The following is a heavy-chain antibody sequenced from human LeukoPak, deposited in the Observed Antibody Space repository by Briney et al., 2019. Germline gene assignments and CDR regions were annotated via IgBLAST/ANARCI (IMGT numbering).Heavy chain of an antibody. CDR3: ARILGYCSSTSCLKRFDP. D-gene: IGHD2-2*01. J-gene: IGHJ5*02. V-gene: IGHV3-7*01. CDR1: GFTCSSYW. Sequence: PGGYLRLSCAASGFTCSSYWMSWVRQAPGKGLEWVANIKQDGSEKYYVDSVKGRFTITRDNAKNSLYLQMNSLRAEDTAVYYCARILGYCSSTSCLKRFDPWGQGTLVTVSS. CDR2: IKQDGSEK.